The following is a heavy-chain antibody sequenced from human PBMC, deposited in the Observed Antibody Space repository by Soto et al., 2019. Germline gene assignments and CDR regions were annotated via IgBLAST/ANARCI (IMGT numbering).Heavy chain of an antibody. CDR1: GGSFSGYY. Sequence: QVQLQQWGAGLLKPSETLSLTCAVYGGSFSGYYWSWIRQPPGKGLEWIGEINHSGSTNYNPSLKSRVTISVDKSKDQFTLTLSSVTAADTAVYYCASRAGIGYYSVLSVLYYFDYWGQGTLVTVSS. CDR3: ASRAGIGYYSVLSVLYYFDY. CDR2: INHSGST. D-gene: IGHD3-22*01. V-gene: IGHV4-34*01. J-gene: IGHJ4*02.